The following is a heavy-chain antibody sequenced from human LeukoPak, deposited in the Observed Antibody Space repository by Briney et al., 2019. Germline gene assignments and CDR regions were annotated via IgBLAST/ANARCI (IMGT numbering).Heavy chain of an antibody. CDR2: VSGASGLT. CDR3: AKDSYPYSGSYYYFEY. V-gene: IGHV3-23*01. Sequence: PGGSLRLSCVASGFTFTSYAMIWVRQAPGKGLEWVSTVSGASGLTTYADSVRGRFTVSRDNSKNTVYLQMNSLRAEDSAVYYCAKDSYPYSGSYYYFEYWGQGILV. CDR1: GFTFTSYA. J-gene: IGHJ4*02. D-gene: IGHD1-26*01.